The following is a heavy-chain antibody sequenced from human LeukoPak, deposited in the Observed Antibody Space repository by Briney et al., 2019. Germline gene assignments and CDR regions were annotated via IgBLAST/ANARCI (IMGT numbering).Heavy chain of an antibody. CDR2: IYPGDSDT. CDR1: GYSFTSYW. J-gene: IGHJ6*02. CDR3: ARSGYPQVGYYYYGMDV. V-gene: IGHV5-51*01. D-gene: IGHD3-22*01. Sequence: GESLKISCKGSGYSFTSYWIGWVRQRPGKGLEWMGAIYPGDSDTRYSPSFQGQVTISADKSITTAYLQWSSLKASDTAMYYCARSGYPQVGYYYYGMDVWGQGTTVTVSS.